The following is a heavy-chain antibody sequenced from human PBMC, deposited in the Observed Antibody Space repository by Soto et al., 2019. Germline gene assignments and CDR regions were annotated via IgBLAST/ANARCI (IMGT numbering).Heavy chain of an antibody. CDR3: ARTVDTTMVFSRFDY. Sequence: QVTLKESGPVLVKPTETLTLTCTVSGFSLSNAKMGVSWIRQPPGKALEWLAHIFSNDEKSYTTSLKSRLTISKHTSKSQVVLTMTNIDPVDTATYYCARTVDTTMVFSRFDYWGQGTLVTVSS. D-gene: IGHD5-18*01. J-gene: IGHJ4*02. CDR1: GFSLSNAKMG. CDR2: IFSNDEK. V-gene: IGHV2-26*01.